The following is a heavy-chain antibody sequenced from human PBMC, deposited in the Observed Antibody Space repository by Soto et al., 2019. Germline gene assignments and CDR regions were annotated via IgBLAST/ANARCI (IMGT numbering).Heavy chain of an antibody. CDR2: IIPIFGTA. Sequence: SVKVSCKASGGTFSSYAISWVRQAPGQGLEWMGGIIPIFGTANYAQKFQGRVTITADESTSTAYMELSSLRSEDTAVYYCARDDILTFHYFYYWGQGTLVPVSS. CDR1: GGTFSSYA. CDR3: ARDDILTFHYFYY. J-gene: IGHJ4*02. V-gene: IGHV1-69*13. D-gene: IGHD3-9*01.